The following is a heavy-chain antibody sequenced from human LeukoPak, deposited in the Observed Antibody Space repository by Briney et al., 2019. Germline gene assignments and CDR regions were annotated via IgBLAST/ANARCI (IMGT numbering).Heavy chain of an antibody. Sequence: PGGSLRLSCAASGFTFSSYAMSWARQAPGKGLEWVSAISGSGGSTYYADSVKGRFTISSDNSKNTLYLQMNSLKAEDTAVYYCAKDSDFWSGYYRASYYYMDVWGKGTTVTVSS. D-gene: IGHD3-3*01. CDR2: ISGSGGST. J-gene: IGHJ6*03. CDR3: AKDSDFWSGYYRASYYYMDV. CDR1: GFTFSSYA. V-gene: IGHV3-23*01.